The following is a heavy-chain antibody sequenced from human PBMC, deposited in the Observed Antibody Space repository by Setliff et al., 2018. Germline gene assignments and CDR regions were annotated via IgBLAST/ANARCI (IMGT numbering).Heavy chain of an antibody. CDR1: GFTFRSYE. CDR2: ITTSGSTI. Sequence: GGSLRLSCAASGFTFRSYEMNWVRQAPGKGLEWISYITTSGSTIYYADSVKGRFTISRDNAKNSLYLQMNSLRAEDTAVYYCAKPQVELRWGFESWGQGTLVTVS. J-gene: IGHJ4*02. V-gene: IGHV3-48*03. CDR3: AKPQVELRWGFES. D-gene: IGHD3-16*01.